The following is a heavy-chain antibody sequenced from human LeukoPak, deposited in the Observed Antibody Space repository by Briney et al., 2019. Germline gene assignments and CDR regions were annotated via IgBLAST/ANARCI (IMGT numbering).Heavy chain of an antibody. CDR1: GFTFSSYS. CDR3: GRGHWGLDY. CDR2: IDKSGGTI. V-gene: IGHV3-48*04. J-gene: IGHJ4*02. Sequence: PGGSLRLSCAASGFTFSSYSMTWIRQAPGKGLEWVAFIDKSGGTIYSADSVKGRFTISRDNAKSSLYLEMDSLRAEDTAVYYCGRGHWGLDYWGQGTLVTVSS. D-gene: IGHD7-27*01.